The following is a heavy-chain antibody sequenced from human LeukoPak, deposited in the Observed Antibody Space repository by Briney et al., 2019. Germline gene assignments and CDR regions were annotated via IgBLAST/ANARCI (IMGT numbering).Heavy chain of an antibody. CDR1: GFTVSSNY. CDR2: IYSGGSA. J-gene: IGHJ6*02. V-gene: IGHV3-66*01. CDR3: ARVLSAYYGMDV. D-gene: IGHD3-10*01. Sequence: PGGSLRLSCAASGFTVSSNYMSWVRQAPGKGLEWVSVIYSGGSAYYADSVKGRFTISRDNSKNTLYLQMNSLRAEDTAVYYCARVLSAYYGMDVWGQGATVTVSS.